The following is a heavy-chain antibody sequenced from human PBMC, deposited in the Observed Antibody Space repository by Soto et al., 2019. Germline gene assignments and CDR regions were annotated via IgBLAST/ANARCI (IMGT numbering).Heavy chain of an antibody. CDR2: IIYNGAT. D-gene: IGHD2-15*01. CDR1: GSSVTSGGYY. J-gene: IGHJ4*02. Sequence: SETLSLTCTVSGSSVTSGGYYWSWIRQPPGKGLEWIGFIIYNGATKYNPSLESRVTMSVDTSKNQFLLKLSSVTAADTAVYYCARTRNGGSWAAWFWGQGTLVTVSS. V-gene: IGHV4-61*08. CDR3: ARTRNGGSWAAWF.